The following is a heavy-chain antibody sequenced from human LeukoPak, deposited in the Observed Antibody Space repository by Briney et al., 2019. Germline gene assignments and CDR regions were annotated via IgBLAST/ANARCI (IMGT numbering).Heavy chain of an antibody. D-gene: IGHD6-13*01. J-gene: IGHJ4*02. CDR1: GGSFSRYS. Sequence: SETLSLTCAVYGGSFSRYSWSWIRQPPGKGLEWIGEINHSGSTNYNPSLKGRVTISVDTSKNQFSLKLRSVTAADTAVYYCARVVGKYSSSWYYWGQGTLVTVSS. V-gene: IGHV4-34*01. CDR3: ARVVGKYSSSWYY. CDR2: INHSGST.